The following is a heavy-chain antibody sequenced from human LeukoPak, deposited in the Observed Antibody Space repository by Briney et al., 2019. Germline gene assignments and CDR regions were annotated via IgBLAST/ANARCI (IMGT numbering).Heavy chain of an antibody. CDR3: ARVAAADYFDY. V-gene: IGHV1-8*03. CDR2: MNPNSGNT. Sequence: ASVKVSCKASGYTFTSYDINWVRQATGQGLEWMGWMNPNSGNTGYAQKFQGRVTITRNTSIGTAYMELSSLRSDDTAVYYCARVAAADYFDYWGQGTLVTVSS. D-gene: IGHD6-13*01. CDR1: GYTFTSYD. J-gene: IGHJ4*02.